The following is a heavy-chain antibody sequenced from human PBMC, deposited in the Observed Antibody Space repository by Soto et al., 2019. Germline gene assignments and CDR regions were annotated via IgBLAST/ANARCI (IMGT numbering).Heavy chain of an antibody. CDR2: IYFRGTT. CDR1: GGSMNTFY. D-gene: IGHD3-22*01. V-gene: IGHV4-59*01. Sequence: SETLSLTCTVSGGSMNTFYWSWVRQSPGKGLEWIGYIYFRGTTHYHPSLQSRVSISIDTSQNQFSLKLNSMTTADTAVYYCARSSGYATPLDQWGQGTLVTVS. CDR3: ARSSGYATPLDQ. J-gene: IGHJ4*02.